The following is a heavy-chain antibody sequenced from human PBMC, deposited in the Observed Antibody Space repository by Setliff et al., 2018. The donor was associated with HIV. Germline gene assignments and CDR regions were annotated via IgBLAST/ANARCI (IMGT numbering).Heavy chain of an antibody. V-gene: IGHV3-48*01. D-gene: IGHD3-3*01. J-gene: IGHJ6*03. Sequence: PGGSLRLSCAASGFAFSSYTMDWVRQAPGKGLEWVSYISSSSTTIYYADSVKGRFTISRDNAKNSLYLQMNSLSAEDTAVYYCARDPRLPYYDFWSDKIRTSYYYYMDVWGKGTTVTVSS. CDR1: GFAFSSYT. CDR2: ISSSSTTI. CDR3: ARDPRLPYYDFWSDKIRTSYYYYMDV.